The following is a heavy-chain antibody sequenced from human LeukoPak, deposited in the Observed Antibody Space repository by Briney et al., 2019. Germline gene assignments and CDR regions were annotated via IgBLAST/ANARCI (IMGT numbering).Heavy chain of an antibody. CDR2: LRYDGSNK. D-gene: IGHD4-17*01. CDR3: VKDRGYYDLDS. V-gene: IGHV3-30*02. CDR1: GFTFSSYG. J-gene: IGHJ4*02. Sequence: PGGSLRLSCAASGFTFSSYGMHWVRQAPGKGLEWVAFLRYDGSNKNYADSVKGRFTISRDNSKDTLFLEMNSLRAEDTAVYYCVKDRGYYDLDSWGQGTLVTVSS.